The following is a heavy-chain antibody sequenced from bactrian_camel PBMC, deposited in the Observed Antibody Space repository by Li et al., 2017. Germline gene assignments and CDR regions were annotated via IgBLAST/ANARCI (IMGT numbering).Heavy chain of an antibody. CDR3: AARQPCRVWLGYEDPGEYNI. D-gene: IGHD1*01. J-gene: IGHJ4*01. Sequence: DVQLVESGGGSVQAGGSLRLSCVVSGYTYMPYSMAWFRQAPGKEREGVAATVTGFGSTYYVDSVKGRFTISQDNAKNTVYLQMNSLQPEDTAMYYCAARQPCRVWLGYEDPGEYNIWGQGTQVTVS. CDR2: TVTGFGST. CDR1: GYTYMPYS. V-gene: IGHV3S40*01.